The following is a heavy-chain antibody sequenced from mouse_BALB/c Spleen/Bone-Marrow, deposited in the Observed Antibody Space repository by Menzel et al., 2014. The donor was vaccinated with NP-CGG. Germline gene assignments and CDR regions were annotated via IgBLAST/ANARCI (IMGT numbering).Heavy chain of an antibody. CDR2: IWAGGTT. J-gene: IGHJ2*01. CDR1: GFSLTTYG. CDR3: AREGAYYRYIDY. Sequence: QVHVKQSGPGLVAPSQSLSLTCTVSGFSLTTYGIHWVRQPPGKGLEWLGVIWAGGTTIYNSALMSRLSISKDTSKSQVFLKMNSLQTDDTAMYYCAREGAYYRYIDYWGQGTTLTVSS. V-gene: IGHV2-9*02. D-gene: IGHD2-14*01.